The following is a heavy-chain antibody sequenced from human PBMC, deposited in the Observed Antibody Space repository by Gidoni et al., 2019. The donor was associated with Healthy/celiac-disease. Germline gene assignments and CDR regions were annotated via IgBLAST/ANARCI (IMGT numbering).Heavy chain of an antibody. D-gene: IGHD3-22*01. CDR1: GFTFSSYA. J-gene: IGHJ5*02. CDR2: ISGSGGST. CDR3: AKEYYFDSSGYFNWFDP. Sequence: EVQLLEPGGGLVQPGGSLRLSCAASGFTFSSYAMSWVRQAPGKGLEWVSTISGSGGSTYYADSVKGRFTISRDNSKNTLYLQMNSLRAEDTAVYYCAKEYYFDSSGYFNWFDPWGQGTQVTVSS. V-gene: IGHV3-23*01.